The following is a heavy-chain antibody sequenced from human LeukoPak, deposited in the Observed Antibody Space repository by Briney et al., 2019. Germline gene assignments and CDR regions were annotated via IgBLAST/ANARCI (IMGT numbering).Heavy chain of an antibody. Sequence: ASVKVSCKASGYTFTDYYMHWVRQAPGQGLEWMGWIDPNSGGTNYAQKFQGRVTMASDTSISTASMELSRLRSDDTGLYYCARDAGRYSGYDEVDYWGQGALVTVSS. D-gene: IGHD5-12*01. CDR2: IDPNSGGT. CDR3: ARDAGRYSGYDEVDY. V-gene: IGHV1-2*02. J-gene: IGHJ4*02. CDR1: GYTFTDYY.